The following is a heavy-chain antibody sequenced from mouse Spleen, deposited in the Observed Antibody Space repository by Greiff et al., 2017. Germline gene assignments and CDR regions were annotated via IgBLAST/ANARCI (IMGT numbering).Heavy chain of an antibody. V-gene: IGHV1-55*01. CDR1: GYTFTSYW. CDR2: IYPGSGST. D-gene: IGHD1-1*01. CDR3: ARPNTVVAPYFDY. J-gene: IGHJ2*01. Sequence: VQLQQPGAELVKPGASVKMSCKASGYTFTSYWITWVKQRPGQGLEWIGDIYPGSGSTNYNEKFKSKATLTVDTSSSTAYMQLSSLTSEDSAVYYSARPNTVVAPYFDYWGQGTTLTVSS.